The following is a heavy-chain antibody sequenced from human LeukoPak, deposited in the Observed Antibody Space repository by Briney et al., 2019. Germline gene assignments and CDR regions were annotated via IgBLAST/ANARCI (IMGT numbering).Heavy chain of an antibody. D-gene: IGHD2-15*01. CDR2: IYYSGST. CDR1: GGSFSGYY. V-gene: IGHV4-31*11. J-gene: IGHJ3*02. Sequence: SETLSLTCAVYGGSFSGYYWSWIRQHPGKGLEWIGYIYYSGSTYYNPSLKSRLNISLDRSKDQFSLKLSSVSAADTAVYFCARITRHCSGGGCYSGVFDIWGQGTMVTVSS. CDR3: ARITRHCSGGGCYSGVFDI.